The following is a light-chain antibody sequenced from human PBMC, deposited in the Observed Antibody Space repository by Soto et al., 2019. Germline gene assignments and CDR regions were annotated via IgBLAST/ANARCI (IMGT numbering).Light chain of an antibody. CDR3: QQSGNWPFLT. CDR1: QSVSSY. V-gene: IGKV3-11*01. CDR2: DAS. Sequence: EIVLTQSPATLSLSPGERATLSCRSSQSVSSYLAWYQQKPGQAPRLLIYDASTRATGIPARFSGSGSGTDFTLTISSLEPEDYAVYYCQQSGNWPFLTFGGGTKVEIK. J-gene: IGKJ4*01.